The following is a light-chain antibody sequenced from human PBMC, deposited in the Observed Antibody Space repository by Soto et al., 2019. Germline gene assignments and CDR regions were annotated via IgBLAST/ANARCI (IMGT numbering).Light chain of an antibody. Sequence: EIVMTQSPATLSVSPGARATLSCRASQSVGSDLAWYQQKPGQAPRLVIYDIFTRATGVPNRISGSGSGTEFTLTISSLQSEDFAVYYCQQYNSWPLTFGGGTKVEIK. CDR2: DIF. J-gene: IGKJ4*01. CDR3: QQYNSWPLT. CDR1: QSVGSD. V-gene: IGKV3D-15*01.